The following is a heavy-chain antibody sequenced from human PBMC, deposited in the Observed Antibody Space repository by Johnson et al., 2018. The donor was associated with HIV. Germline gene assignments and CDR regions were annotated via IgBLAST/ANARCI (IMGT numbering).Heavy chain of an antibody. CDR1: GFTFSSYG. CDR2: ISYDGSNK. V-gene: IGHV3-30*18. Sequence: QVQLVESGGGVVQPGRSLRLSCAASGFTFSSYGMHWVRQAPGKGLEWVAVISYDGSNKYYADSVKGRFTISRDNSNNTLYLQMNSLRAEDTAVYYCAKFVGAGSYDAFDIWGQGTMVTVSS. CDR3: AKFVGAGSYDAFDI. D-gene: IGHD1-26*01. J-gene: IGHJ3*02.